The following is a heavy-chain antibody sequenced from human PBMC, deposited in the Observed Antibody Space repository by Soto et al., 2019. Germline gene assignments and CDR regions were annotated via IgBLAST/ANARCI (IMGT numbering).Heavy chain of an antibody. CDR1: GVTFSSYS. Sequence: GGSLRLSCAASGVTFSSYSMNWVRQAPGKGLEWVSSISSSSSYIYYADSVKGRFTISRDNAKNSLYLQMNSLRAEDTAVYYCARVPWQWLGGYAFDIWGQGTMVTVSS. CDR3: ARVPWQWLGGYAFDI. V-gene: IGHV3-21*04. D-gene: IGHD6-19*01. J-gene: IGHJ3*02. CDR2: ISSSSSYI.